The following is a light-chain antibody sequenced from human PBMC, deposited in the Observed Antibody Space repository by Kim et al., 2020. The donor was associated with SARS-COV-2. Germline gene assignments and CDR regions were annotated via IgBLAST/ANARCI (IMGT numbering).Light chain of an antibody. CDR3: QQASSFPLT. J-gene: IGKJ4*01. CDR2: SAS. CDR1: PGINNW. Sequence: GDRVTITCRASPGINNWLAWYQQRPGEAPKLLIYSASSLHTGVPSRFSDRGSGTDFTLTISNLQPEDSATYFCQQASSFPLTFGGGTKLEI. V-gene: IGKV1-12*01.